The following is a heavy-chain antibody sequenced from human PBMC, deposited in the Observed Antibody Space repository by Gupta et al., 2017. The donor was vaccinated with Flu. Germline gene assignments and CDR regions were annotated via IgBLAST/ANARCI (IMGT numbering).Heavy chain of an antibody. CDR3: ARDHCSSTSCYAY. Sequence: EVQLVQSGAEVKKRGESLRISCKGSGYSFTSYWISWVRQMPGKGLEWMGRIDPSDSYTNYSPAFQGHVTISADKSISTAYLQWRSLKASDTAIYYCARDHCSSTSCYAYWGQGTLVTVSS. J-gene: IGHJ4*02. CDR1: GYSFTSYW. V-gene: IGHV5-10-1*01. CDR2: IDPSDSYT. D-gene: IGHD2-2*01.